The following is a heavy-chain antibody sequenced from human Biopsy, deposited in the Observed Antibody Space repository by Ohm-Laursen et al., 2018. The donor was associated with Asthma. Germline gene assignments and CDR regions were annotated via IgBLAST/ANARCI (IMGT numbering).Heavy chain of an antibody. CDR2: ISYTGSA. V-gene: IGHV4-39*01. CDR3: AIHWDWGSFFDY. CDR1: GGSMSSSSYY. Sequence: GTLSLTCTVSGGSMSSSSYYWGWIRQPPGKGLEWMGSISYTGSAYHNPSLKIRFTISVDKSKNHFSLKLSSVTAADTAVYYCAIHWDWGSFFDYWGQGTPLTVSS. D-gene: IGHD7-27*01. J-gene: IGHJ4*02.